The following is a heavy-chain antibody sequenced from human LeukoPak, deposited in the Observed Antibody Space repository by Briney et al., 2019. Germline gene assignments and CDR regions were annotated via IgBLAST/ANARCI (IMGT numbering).Heavy chain of an antibody. Sequence: SETLSLTCTVSGGSISSYYWSWIRQPAGKGLEWIGRIYTSGSTNYNPSLKSRVTISVDTSKNQFSLKLSSVTAADTAVYYCARGATQAYCGGDCPNFDYWGQGTLVTVSS. D-gene: IGHD2-21*02. J-gene: IGHJ4*02. V-gene: IGHV4-4*07. CDR3: ARGATQAYCGGDCPNFDY. CDR1: GGSISSYY. CDR2: IYTSGST.